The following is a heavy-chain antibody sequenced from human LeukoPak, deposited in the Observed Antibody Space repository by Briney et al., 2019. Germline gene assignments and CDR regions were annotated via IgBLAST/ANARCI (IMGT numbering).Heavy chain of an antibody. CDR2: IYYSGST. J-gene: IGHJ3*02. CDR1: GGSISSYY. D-gene: IGHD3-16*01. CDR3: ARDQRDDYVWGSYSAFDI. V-gene: IGHV4-59*01. Sequence: SETLSLTCTVSGGSISSYYWSWIRQPPGKGLEWIGYIYYSGSTNYNPSLKSRVTISVDTSKNQFSLKLSSVTAADTAVYYCARDQRDDYVWGSYSAFDIWGQGTMVTVSS.